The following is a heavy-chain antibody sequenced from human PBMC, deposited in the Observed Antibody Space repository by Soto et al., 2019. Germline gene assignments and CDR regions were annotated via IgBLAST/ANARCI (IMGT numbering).Heavy chain of an antibody. CDR1: GFTFSSYA. CDR2: ISYDGSNK. J-gene: IGHJ4*02. V-gene: IGHV3-30-3*01. D-gene: IGHD3-10*01. CDR3: SVLLWFGELGEGDY. Sequence: PGGSLRLSCAASGFTFSSYAMHWVRQAPGKGLEWVAVISYDGSNKYYADSVKGRFTISRDNSKNTLYLQMNSLRAEDTAVYYCSVLLWFGELGEGDYWGQGTLVTVSS.